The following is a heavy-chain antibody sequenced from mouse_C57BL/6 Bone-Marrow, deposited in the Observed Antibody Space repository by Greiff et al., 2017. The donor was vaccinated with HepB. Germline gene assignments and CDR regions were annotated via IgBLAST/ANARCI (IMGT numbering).Heavy chain of an antibody. CDR2: INPNNGGT. Sequence: EVKLMESGPELVKPGASVKISCKASGYTFTDYYMNWVKQSHGKSLEWIGDINPNNGGTSYNQKFKGKATLTVDKSSSTAYMELRSLTSEDSAVYYCAMIYWGQGTTPTVSS. CDR3: AMIY. V-gene: IGHV1-26*01. J-gene: IGHJ2*01. CDR1: GYTFTDYY.